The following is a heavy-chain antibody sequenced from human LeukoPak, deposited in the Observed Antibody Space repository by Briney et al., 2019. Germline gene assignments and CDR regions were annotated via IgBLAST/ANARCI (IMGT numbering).Heavy chain of an antibody. Sequence: ASVKVSCKASGYTFTSYAMHWVRQAPGQRLEWMGWINAGNGNTKYSQKFQGRVTITRDTSASTAYMELSSLRSEDTAVYYCARGLGAKDFYFDYWGQGTLVTVSS. CDR1: GYTFTSYA. CDR2: INAGNGNT. J-gene: IGHJ4*02. CDR3: ARGLGAKDFYFDY. V-gene: IGHV1-3*01. D-gene: IGHD1-26*01.